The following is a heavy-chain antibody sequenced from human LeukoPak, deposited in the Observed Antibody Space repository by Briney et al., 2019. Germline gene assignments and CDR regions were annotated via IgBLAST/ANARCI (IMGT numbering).Heavy chain of an antibody. D-gene: IGHD3-10*01. V-gene: IGHV1-69*13. J-gene: IGHJ4*02. CDR3: AGEYFYSSGSYYRTSFDY. Sequence: ASVKVSCKASGGTFSSSAFSWVRQAPGQGLEWMGGIIPIFGTANYAQKFQGRVTITADESTSTAYMELSSLRSEDTAVYYCAGEYFYSSGSYYRTSFDYWGQGTLVTVSS. CDR2: IIPIFGTA. CDR1: GGTFSSSA.